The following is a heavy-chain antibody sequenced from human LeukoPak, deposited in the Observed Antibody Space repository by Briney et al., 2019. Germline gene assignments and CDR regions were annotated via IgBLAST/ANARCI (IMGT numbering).Heavy chain of an antibody. V-gene: IGHV1-8*01. Sequence: SVTVSCKASGHTFTIYDIKWVRQPTGQGREWMGWMNPNRGNTGYAQKFQGRATMTRNTYISTAYMELSSLRSEDTAVYYCASGPPYSSGWTRDYWGQGTLVTVS. CDR3: ASGPPYSSGWTRDY. J-gene: IGHJ4*02. D-gene: IGHD6-19*01. CDR2: MNPNRGNT. CDR1: GHTFTIYD.